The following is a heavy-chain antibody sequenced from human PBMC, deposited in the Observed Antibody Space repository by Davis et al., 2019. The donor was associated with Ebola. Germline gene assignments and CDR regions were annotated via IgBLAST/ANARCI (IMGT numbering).Heavy chain of an antibody. CDR3: ARDHRRDGYNPIGY. CDR1: GYTFTSYG. Sequence: ASVKVSCKASGYTFTSYGISWVRQAPGQGLEWMGWISAYNGNTNYAQKLQGRVTMTTDTSTSTAYMELRSLRSDDTAVYYCARDHRRDGYNPIGYWGQGTLVTVSS. V-gene: IGHV1-18*01. D-gene: IGHD5-24*01. CDR2: ISAYNGNT. J-gene: IGHJ4*02.